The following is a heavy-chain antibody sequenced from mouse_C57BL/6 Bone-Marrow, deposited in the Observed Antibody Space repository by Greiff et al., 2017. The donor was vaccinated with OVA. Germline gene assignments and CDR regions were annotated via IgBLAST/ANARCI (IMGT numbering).Heavy chain of an antibody. CDR1: GFTFSDYY. V-gene: IGHV5-12*01. Sequence: EVKLVESGGGLVQPGGSLKLSCAASGFTFSDYYMYWVRQTPEKRLEWVAYISNGGGSTYYPDTVKGRFTISRDNAKNTLYLQMSRLKSEDTAMYYCARRYDGYYYAMDYWGQGTSVTGSS. CDR2: ISNGGGST. J-gene: IGHJ4*01. CDR3: ARRYDGYYYAMDY. D-gene: IGHD2-3*01.